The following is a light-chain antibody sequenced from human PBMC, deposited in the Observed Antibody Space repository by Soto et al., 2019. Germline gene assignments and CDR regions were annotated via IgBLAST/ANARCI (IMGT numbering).Light chain of an antibody. Sequence: QAALTQPASVSGSPGQSITISCTGTSSDVGGYKYVSWYQQHPGKAPKLMIYEVSNRPSWVSNRFSGSKSGNTASLTISGLQTEDEADYYCSSYTGSNTLNVLFGGGTKLTVL. CDR2: EVS. CDR3: SSYTGSNTLNVL. CDR1: SSDVGGYKY. V-gene: IGLV2-14*01. J-gene: IGLJ2*01.